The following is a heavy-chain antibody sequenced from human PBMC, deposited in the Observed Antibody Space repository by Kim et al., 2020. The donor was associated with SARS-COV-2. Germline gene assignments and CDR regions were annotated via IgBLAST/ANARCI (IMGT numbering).Heavy chain of an antibody. Sequence: ARSTISRNNSKNTLYLQMNSRRAEDTAVYYCAKRAKYVWGSYRPFYYFDYWGQGTLVTVSS. V-gene: IGHV3-23*01. CDR3: AKRAKYVWGSYRPFYYFDY. D-gene: IGHD3-16*02. J-gene: IGHJ4*02.